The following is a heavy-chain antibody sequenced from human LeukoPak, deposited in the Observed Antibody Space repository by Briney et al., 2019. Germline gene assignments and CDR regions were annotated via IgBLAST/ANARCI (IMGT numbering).Heavy chain of an antibody. CDR3: ARDNGL. J-gene: IGHJ4*02. D-gene: IGHD2-8*01. V-gene: IGHV4-59*01. CDR2: IYYSGST. Sequence: SETLSLTCTVSGGSIGSYYWSWIRQPPGKGLEWIGYIYYSGSTNYNPSLKSRVTISVDTSKNQFSLKLSSVTAADTAVYYCARDNGLWGQGTLVTVSS. CDR1: GGSIGSYY.